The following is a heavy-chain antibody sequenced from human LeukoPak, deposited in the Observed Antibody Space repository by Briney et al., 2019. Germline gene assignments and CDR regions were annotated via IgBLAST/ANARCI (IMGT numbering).Heavy chain of an antibody. CDR2: FYISGST. CDR3: ARAVAGTADYDY. D-gene: IGHD6-19*01. CDR1: GGSISRYY. J-gene: IGHJ4*02. V-gene: IGHV4-4*07. Sequence: SETLSLTCTVSGGSISRYYWSWIRQSAGKGLEWVGRFYISGSTNYNPSLKSRVTMSVDTSKNQFSLKLSPVTAADTAVYYCARAVAGTADYDYWGQGTLVTVSS.